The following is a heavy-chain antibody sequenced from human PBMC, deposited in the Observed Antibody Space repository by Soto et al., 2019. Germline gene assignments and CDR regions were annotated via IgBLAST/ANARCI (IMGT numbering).Heavy chain of an antibody. CDR3: AKNHQRAPSRDGYNLIDY. J-gene: IGHJ4*02. CDR2: IAYDGSNK. CDR1: GFTFSDYG. Sequence: PGGSLRLSCAASGFTFSDYGMHWVRQAPGKGLEWVAVIAYDGSNKYYADSVKGRFTISRDNSKNNLYLQMDSLRAEDTAVYYCAKNHQRAPSRDGYNLIDYWGQGTLVTVSS. D-gene: IGHD5-12*01. V-gene: IGHV3-30*18.